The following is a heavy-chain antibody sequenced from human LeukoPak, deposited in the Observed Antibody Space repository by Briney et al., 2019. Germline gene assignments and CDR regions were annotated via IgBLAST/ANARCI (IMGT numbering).Heavy chain of an antibody. J-gene: IGHJ4*02. D-gene: IGHD3-3*01. CDR2: IIPIFGTA. CDR3: ARGSGRVPAAKFPRPPPGRNYDFWSGYWAFDY. CDR1: GYTFTSYG. Sequence: GASVKVSCKASGYTFTSYGISWVRQAPGQGLEWMGGIIPIFGTANYAQKFQGRVTITADESTSTAYMELSSLRSEDTAVYYCARGSGRVPAAKFPRPPPGRNYDFWSGYWAFDYWGQGTLVTVSS. V-gene: IGHV1-69*13.